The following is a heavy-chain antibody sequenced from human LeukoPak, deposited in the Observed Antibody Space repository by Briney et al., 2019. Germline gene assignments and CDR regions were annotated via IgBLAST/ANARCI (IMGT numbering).Heavy chain of an antibody. J-gene: IGHJ6*02. Sequence: GGSLRLSCAASGFTFSSYGMRWDRQAPGKGLEWVAVISYDGSNKYYTDSVKGRFSISRENSKNTLYLQMNSLRTEDTAVYYCAKDHAPDRGSGSDAGMDGWGQGTTVTVSS. CDR1: GFTFSSYG. CDR2: ISYDGSNK. D-gene: IGHD3-10*01. V-gene: IGHV3-30*18. CDR3: AKDHAPDRGSGSDAGMDG.